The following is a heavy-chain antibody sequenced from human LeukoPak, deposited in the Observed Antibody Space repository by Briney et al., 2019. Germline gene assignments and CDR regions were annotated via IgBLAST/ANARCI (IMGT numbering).Heavy chain of an antibody. CDR2: ISGSGGST. D-gene: IGHD4-17*01. Sequence: GGSLRLSCAASGFTFSSYAMSWVRQAPGKGLEWVSAISGSGGSTYYADSVKGRFTISRDNSKNTLYLRMNSLRAEDTAVYYCAKDKTTVTPEGIGMDVWGQGTTVTVSS. J-gene: IGHJ6*02. CDR3: AKDKTTVTPEGIGMDV. CDR1: GFTFSSYA. V-gene: IGHV3-23*01.